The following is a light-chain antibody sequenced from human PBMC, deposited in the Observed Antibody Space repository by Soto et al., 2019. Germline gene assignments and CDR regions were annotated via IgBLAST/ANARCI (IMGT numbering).Light chain of an antibody. Sequence: DIQMTQCPSPLSSSVGDRVTITCEASQDISNYLNWYQQKPGKAPKLLIYDASNLETGVPSRFSGSGSGTDFTFTISSLQPDDFATYYCQQYNSYSRTFGQGTKVDIK. V-gene: IGKV1-33*01. CDR1: QDISNY. CDR2: DAS. J-gene: IGKJ1*01. CDR3: QQYNSYSRT.